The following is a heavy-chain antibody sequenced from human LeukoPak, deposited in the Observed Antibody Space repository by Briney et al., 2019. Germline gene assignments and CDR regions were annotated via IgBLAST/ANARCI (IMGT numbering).Heavy chain of an antibody. CDR2: ITWNRDNI. J-gene: IGHJ4*02. CDR1: GFTFDDYA. V-gene: IGHV3-9*01. CDR3: AKESRPGRLRFLEWFRHYFDY. Sequence: GGSLRLSCTVSGFTFDDYAMHWVRHTPGKGLEWVAGITWNRDNIGYGDSVKGRFTISRDNSKNTLYLQMNSLRAEDTAVYYCAKESRPGRLRFLEWFRHYFDYWGQGTLVTVSS. D-gene: IGHD3-3*01.